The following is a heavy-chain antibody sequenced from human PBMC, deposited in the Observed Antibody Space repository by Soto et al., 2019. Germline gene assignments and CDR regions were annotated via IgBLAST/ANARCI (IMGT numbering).Heavy chain of an antibody. D-gene: IGHD3-16*01. CDR3: ARGDYPVDYYYYYMDV. J-gene: IGHJ6*03. CDR2: TYYRSKWYN. Sequence: SQTLSLTCAISGYSVSSNSAAWNWIRQSPSRGPEWLGRTYYRSKWYNDYAVSVKSRITINPDTSKNQFSLQLNSVTPEDTAVYYCARGDYPVDYYYYYMDVWGKGTTVTVSS. V-gene: IGHV6-1*01. CDR1: GYSVSSNSAA.